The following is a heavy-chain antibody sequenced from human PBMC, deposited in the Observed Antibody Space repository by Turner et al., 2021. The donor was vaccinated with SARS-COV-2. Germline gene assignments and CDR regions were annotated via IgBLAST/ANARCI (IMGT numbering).Heavy chain of an antibody. CDR1: GFAFSTYG. D-gene: IGHD5-18*01. J-gene: IGHJ4*02. CDR3: AKVYSSAVLDY. V-gene: IGHV3-23*01. CDR2: ISGSGGQT. Sequence: EVELLEAGGRLVLPGGCVTLPCPASGFAFSTYGMSWVGQAPGKGLEWVSSISGSGGQTHYVDSVEGRFTISRDNSKNTVCLQMNNLRTEDTAVYYCAKVYSSAVLDYWRQGTLISVSS.